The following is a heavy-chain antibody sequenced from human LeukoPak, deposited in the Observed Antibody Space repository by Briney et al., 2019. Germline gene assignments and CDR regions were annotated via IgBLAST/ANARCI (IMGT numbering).Heavy chain of an antibody. Sequence: GGSLILSCAASGFTFSSYWMHWVRQAPGKGLEWVAVISYDGTNKYYADSVKGRFTISRDNSKNTLHLQMNSLRAEDTAVYYCAKDDRGNEAPFDYWGQGTLVTVSS. CDR3: AKDDRGNEAPFDY. CDR1: GFTFSSYW. CDR2: ISYDGTNK. J-gene: IGHJ4*02. V-gene: IGHV3-30*18.